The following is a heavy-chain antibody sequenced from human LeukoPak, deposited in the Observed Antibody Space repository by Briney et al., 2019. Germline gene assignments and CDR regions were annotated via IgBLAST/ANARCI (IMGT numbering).Heavy chain of an antibody. Sequence: PSETLSLTCTVSGYSIGSGYYWGWIRQPPGKGLEWIGSIYHSGSTYYNPSLKSRVTISVDTSKNQFSLKLSSVTAADTAVYYCARDQDYYDSSGYRIGWYFDLWGRGTLVTVSS. CDR3: ARDQDYYDSSGYRIGWYFDL. CDR1: GYSIGSGYY. J-gene: IGHJ2*01. D-gene: IGHD3-22*01. V-gene: IGHV4-38-2*02. CDR2: IYHSGST.